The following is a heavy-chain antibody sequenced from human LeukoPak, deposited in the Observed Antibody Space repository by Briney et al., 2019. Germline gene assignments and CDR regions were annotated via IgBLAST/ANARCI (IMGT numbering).Heavy chain of an antibody. CDR3: ARIYNWNDGIWFDP. J-gene: IGHJ5*02. CDR1: GGSISSGGYY. CDR2: IYYSGST. V-gene: IGHV4-31*03. D-gene: IGHD1-20*01. Sequence: SGTLSLTCTVSGGSISSGGYYWSWIRQHPGKGLEWIGYIYYSGSTYYNPSLKSRVTISVDTSKNQFSLKLSSVTAADTAVYYCARIYNWNDGIWFDPRGQGTLVTVSS.